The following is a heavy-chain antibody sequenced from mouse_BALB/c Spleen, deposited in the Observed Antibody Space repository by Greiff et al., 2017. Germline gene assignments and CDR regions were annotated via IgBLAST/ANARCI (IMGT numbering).Heavy chain of an antibody. Sequence: EVQLVESGGGLVKPGGSLKLSCAASGFTFSSYAMSWVRQTPEKRLEWVASISSGGSTYYPDSVKGRFTISRDNARNILYLQMSSLRSEDTAMYYCARYYGNYGFAYWGQGTLVTVSA. CDR1: GFTFSSYA. J-gene: IGHJ3*01. CDR2: ISSGGST. D-gene: IGHD2-1*01. CDR3: ARYYGNYGFAY. V-gene: IGHV5-6-5*01.